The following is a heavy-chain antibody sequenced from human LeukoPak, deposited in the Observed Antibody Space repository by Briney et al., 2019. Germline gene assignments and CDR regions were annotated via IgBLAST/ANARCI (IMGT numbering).Heavy chain of an antibody. CDR2: ISDDGSNK. CDR1: GFTFRTYA. J-gene: IGHJ4*02. CDR3: AKAFSGSYLFNY. V-gene: IGHV3-30*04. Sequence: GGSLRLSCAASGFTFRTYAMNWVRQAPGKGLEWVAVISDDGSNKYYAESVKGQFTISRDNSKNTLYPQMNSLRAEDTAVYYCAKAFSGSYLFNYWGQGTLVTVSS. D-gene: IGHD1-26*01.